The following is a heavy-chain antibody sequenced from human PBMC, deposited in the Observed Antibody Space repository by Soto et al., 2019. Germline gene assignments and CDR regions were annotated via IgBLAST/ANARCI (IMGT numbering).Heavy chain of an antibody. V-gene: IGHV3-23*01. J-gene: IGHJ4*02. CDR1: GFTFSNYA. Sequence: WGSLRLSFAASGFTFSNYAFTWVRPAPGKGLEWVSTISGSGGSTYYADSVKGRFTISRDNSKNTLYLQMNSLRAEDTAVYYCAKDQGSSWYEIDYWGQGTLVTVSS. D-gene: IGHD6-13*01. CDR2: ISGSGGST. CDR3: AKDQGSSWYEIDY.